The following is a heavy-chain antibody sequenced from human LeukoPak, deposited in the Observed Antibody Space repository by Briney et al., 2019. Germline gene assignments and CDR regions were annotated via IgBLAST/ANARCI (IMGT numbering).Heavy chain of an antibody. CDR1: GYTFTSYA. Sequence: WASVTVSCKASGYTFTSYAMHWVRQAPGQRLEWMGWINAGNGNTKYSQKFQGRVTITRDTSASTAYMELSSLRSEDTAVYSCATARHGPWELFGLGDDAFDIWGQGTMVTVSS. D-gene: IGHD1-26*01. J-gene: IGHJ3*02. CDR2: INAGNGNT. CDR3: ATARHGPWELFGLGDDAFDI. V-gene: IGHV1-3*01.